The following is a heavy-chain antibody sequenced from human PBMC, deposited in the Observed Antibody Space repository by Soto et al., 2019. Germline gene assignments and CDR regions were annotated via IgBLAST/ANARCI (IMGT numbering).Heavy chain of an antibody. J-gene: IGHJ4*02. Sequence: QVQLVQSGAEVKKPGASVKVSCKTSGYTFTSYHISWVRQAPGQGLEWMGWISAYNTNTNYAQKFQGRVTMTTDTLTSTAYTERRSLRSDDTAVYYCARDTPPTDYWGQGTLVTVSS. CDR1: GYTFTSYH. CDR2: ISAYNTNT. CDR3: ARDTPPTDY. V-gene: IGHV1-18*01.